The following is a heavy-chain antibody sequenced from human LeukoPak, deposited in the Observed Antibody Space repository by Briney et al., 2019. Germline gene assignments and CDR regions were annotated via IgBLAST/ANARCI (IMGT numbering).Heavy chain of an antibody. V-gene: IGHV3-21*01. CDR1: GFTFSSNS. Sequence: PGGSLRLSCAASGFTFSSNSMNWVRQAPGKGLEWVSSISSTSSYIYYADSVKGRFTVSRDNAKNSLFLQMNSLRAEDTAVYYCARERGYFYDSSGYLYGMDVWGQGTTVTVSS. D-gene: IGHD3-22*01. CDR2: ISSTSSYI. CDR3: ARERGYFYDSSGYLYGMDV. J-gene: IGHJ6*02.